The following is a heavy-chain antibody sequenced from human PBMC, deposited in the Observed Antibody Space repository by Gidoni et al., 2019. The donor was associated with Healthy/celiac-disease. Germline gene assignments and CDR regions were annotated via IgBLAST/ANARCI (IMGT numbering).Heavy chain of an antibody. CDR1: GGSISSGSYY. CDR2: IYTSGRT. Sequence: QVQLQESGPGLVKPSQTLSLTCTVSGGSISSGSYYWSWIRQPAGKGLEWIGRIYTSGRTNYNPSLKSRVTISVDTSKNQFSLKLSSVTAADTAVYYCASGQDPSSSGDDYWGQGTLVTVSS. CDR3: ASGQDPSSSGDDY. V-gene: IGHV4-61*02. D-gene: IGHD3-10*01. J-gene: IGHJ4*02.